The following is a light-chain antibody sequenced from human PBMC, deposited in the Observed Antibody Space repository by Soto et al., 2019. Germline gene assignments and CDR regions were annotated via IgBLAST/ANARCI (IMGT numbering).Light chain of an antibody. J-gene: IGLJ1*01. CDR1: SSDVGGYNY. CDR3: SSYTSSSTLVYV. V-gene: IGLV2-14*03. Sequence: QSALTQPASVSGSPGQSITIYCTGTSSDVGGYNYVSWYQQHPGKAPKLMIYDVSNRPSGVPNRFSGSKSGNTASLTISGLQTEDEAEYYCSSYTSSSTLVYVFGTGTKVTVL. CDR2: DVS.